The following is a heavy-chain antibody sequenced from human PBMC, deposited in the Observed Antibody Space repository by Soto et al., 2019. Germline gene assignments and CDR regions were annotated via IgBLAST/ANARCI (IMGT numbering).Heavy chain of an antibody. Sequence: SETLSLTCTVSGGTISSYYWNWIRQPPGEGLEWICYVYSSGYTSYNPSLNSRVTTSMDTSNNQFSLMLTSVTAADTVVYYCARMCPYYCSGGTCYSEGVWIDYWVQGTLVTVSS. CDR1: GGTISSYY. D-gene: IGHD2-15*01. V-gene: IGHV4-59*01. CDR2: VYSSGYT. CDR3: ARMCPYYCSGGTCYSEGVWIDY. J-gene: IGHJ4*02.